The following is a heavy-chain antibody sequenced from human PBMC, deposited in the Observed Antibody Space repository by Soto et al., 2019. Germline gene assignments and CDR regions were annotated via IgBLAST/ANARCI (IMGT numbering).Heavy chain of an antibody. V-gene: IGHV1-3*01. J-gene: IGHJ6*02. CDR1: GYIFTDFG. CDR2: IISVNDKT. D-gene: IGHD6-6*01. CDR3: ARSIAARLYYFYGMDV. Sequence: GASVKVSCKASGYIFTDFGIHWVRQAPGQRLEWLGWIISVNDKTLYSPKFQGRLAITRDTSANTAYMDLYSLRSEDSAVYYCARSIAARLYYFYGMDVWGQGTTVTVSS.